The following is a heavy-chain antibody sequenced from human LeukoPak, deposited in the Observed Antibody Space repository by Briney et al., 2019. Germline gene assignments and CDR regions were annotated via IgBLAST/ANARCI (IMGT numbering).Heavy chain of an antibody. J-gene: IGHJ4*02. D-gene: IGHD2-2*01. Sequence: ASVKVSCKASGYTFTSYYMHWVRQAPGQGLEWMGIINPSGGSTSYAQKFQGRVTMTRDTSTSTVYMELSRLRSEDTAVYCCARDVLNVVVVPPAIKYRGLYFDYWGQGTLVTVSS. V-gene: IGHV1-46*01. CDR3: ARDVLNVVVVPPAIKYRGLYFDY. CDR2: INPSGGST. CDR1: GYTFTSYY.